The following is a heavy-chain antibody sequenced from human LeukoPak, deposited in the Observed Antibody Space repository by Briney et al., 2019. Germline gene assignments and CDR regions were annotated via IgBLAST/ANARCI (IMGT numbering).Heavy chain of an antibody. J-gene: IGHJ6*03. CDR1: GGSFSGYY. CDR2: INHSGST. CDR3: ARDGAARPGYYMDV. D-gene: IGHD6-6*01. V-gene: IGHV4-34*01. Sequence: SETLSLTCAVYGGSFSGYYWSWIRQPPGKGLEWIGEINHSGSTNYNPSLKSRVTMSVDTSRTQFSLRLKSVTAADTAGYYCARDGAARPGYYMDVWGKGTTVTVSS.